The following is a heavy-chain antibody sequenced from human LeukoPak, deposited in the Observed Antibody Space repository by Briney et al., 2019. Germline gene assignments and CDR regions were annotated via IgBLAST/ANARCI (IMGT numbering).Heavy chain of an antibody. Sequence: SETLSLTCVVSGSSSSTSYYWGWIRQPPGKGLEWIGVVFHTGITYYNTSLQSRVTISIDTSKRHFSLQLTSVTAADTAVYFCARFAIVRDLATYSWIDPWGQGTLVTVSS. CDR1: GSSSSTSYY. CDR2: VFHTGIT. V-gene: IGHV4-38-2*01. D-gene: IGHD3-10*01. J-gene: IGHJ5*02. CDR3: ARFAIVRDLATYSWIDP.